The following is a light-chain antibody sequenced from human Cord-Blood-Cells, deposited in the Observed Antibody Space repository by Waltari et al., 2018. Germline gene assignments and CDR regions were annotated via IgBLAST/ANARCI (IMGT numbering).Light chain of an antibody. CDR1: HSVISN. CDR2: GAS. Sequence: EIVLRQSPPNLSGLPGEEANSSSRASHSVISNSVWYQQKPDQAPRLLIYGASTRATGIPARLSGSGSGTEFTLTISSLQSEDFAVYYCQQYNNWPPYTFGQGTKLEIK. CDR3: QQYNNWPPYT. J-gene: IGKJ2*01. V-gene: IGKV3-15*01.